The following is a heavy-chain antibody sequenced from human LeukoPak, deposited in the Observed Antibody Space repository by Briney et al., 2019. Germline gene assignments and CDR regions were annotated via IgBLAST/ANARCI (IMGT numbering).Heavy chain of an antibody. D-gene: IGHD6-13*01. J-gene: IGHJ4*02. Sequence: GGSLRLSCAVSGFTFSRYWMSWVRQAPGKGLEWVGNINHYGSVKYYVDSVKGRFTISRDNAKNSLYLQMNSLRAEDTAVYFCVRDESYSSDYWGQGTLVTVSS. CDR2: INHYGSVK. V-gene: IGHV3-7*05. CDR3: VRDESYSSDY. CDR1: GFTFSRYW.